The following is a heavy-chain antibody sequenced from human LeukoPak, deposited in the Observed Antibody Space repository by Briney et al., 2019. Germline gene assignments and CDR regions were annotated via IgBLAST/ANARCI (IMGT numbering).Heavy chain of an antibody. CDR3: ARDGGYCSGGSCYYYYGMDV. CDR1: GFTVSSYS. J-gene: IGHJ6*02. Sequence: PGGSLRLSCAASGFTVSSYSMNWVRQAPGKGLEWVSSISRSSSDIYYADSVKGRFSVSRDNAKNSLYLQMNSLRAEDTAVYYCARDGGYCSGGSCYYYYGMDVWGPGTTVTVSS. CDR2: ISRSSSDI. D-gene: IGHD2-15*01. V-gene: IGHV3-21*01.